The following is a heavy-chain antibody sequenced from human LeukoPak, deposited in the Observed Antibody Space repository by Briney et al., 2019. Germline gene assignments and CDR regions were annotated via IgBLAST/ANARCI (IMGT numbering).Heavy chain of an antibody. J-gene: IGHJ4*02. CDR2: IYYSGST. D-gene: IGHD3-10*01. CDR1: GGSISSSSYY. CDR3: ARGAYYSSDY. V-gene: IGHV4-39*07. Sequence: SETLSLTCTVSGGSISSSSYYWGWIRQPPGKGLEWIGSIYYSGSTYYNPSLKSRVTISVDTSKNQFSLKLSSVTAADTAVYYCARGAYYSSDYWGQGTLVTVSS.